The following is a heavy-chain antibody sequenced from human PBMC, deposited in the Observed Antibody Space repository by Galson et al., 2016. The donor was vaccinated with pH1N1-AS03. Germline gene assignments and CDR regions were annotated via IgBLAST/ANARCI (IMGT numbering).Heavy chain of an antibody. CDR2: INTDSGGT. CDR1: GYAFTDYY. V-gene: IGHV1-2*02. CDR3: VRGSPHSSSTNYAFEF. Sequence: VKVSCKASGYAFTDYYMHLLRQAPGQGLEWMAWINTDSGGTDYAQKFQGRVTMTRDASISTTYMELSSLRSDDTAVYYCVRGSPHSSSTNYAFEFWGRGTMVTVSS. D-gene: IGHD6-13*01. J-gene: IGHJ3*01.